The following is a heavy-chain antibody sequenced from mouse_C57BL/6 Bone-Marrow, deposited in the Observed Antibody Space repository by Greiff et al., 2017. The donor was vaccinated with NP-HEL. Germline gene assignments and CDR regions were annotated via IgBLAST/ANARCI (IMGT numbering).Heavy chain of an antibody. CDR3: ARRYYYAMDY. J-gene: IGHJ4*01. Sequence: EVKLMESGGDLVKPGGSLKLSCAASGFTFSSYGMSWVRQTPDKRLEWVATISSGGIYTYYPDSVKGRFTISRDNAKNTLYLQMSSLKSEDTAMYYCARRYYYAMDYWGQGTSVTVSS. CDR1: GFTFSSYG. CDR2: ISSGGIYT. V-gene: IGHV5-6*02.